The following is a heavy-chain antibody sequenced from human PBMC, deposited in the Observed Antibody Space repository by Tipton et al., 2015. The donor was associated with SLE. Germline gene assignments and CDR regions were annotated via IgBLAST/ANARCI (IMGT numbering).Heavy chain of an antibody. CDR3: ARYGTYDGSRYFQH. V-gene: IGHV4-59*01. CDR2: IYYSGST. Sequence: TLSLTCTVSGGSISSYYWSWIRQPSGKGLEWIGHIYYSGSTNYNPSLKSRVTISVDTSKNQFSLKLSSVTAADTAVYYCARYGTYDGSRYFQHWGQGTLVTVSS. D-gene: IGHD1-26*01. CDR1: GGSISSYY. J-gene: IGHJ1*01.